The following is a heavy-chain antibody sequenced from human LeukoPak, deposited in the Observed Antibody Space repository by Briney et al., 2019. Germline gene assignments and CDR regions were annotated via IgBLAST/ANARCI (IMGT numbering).Heavy chain of an antibody. CDR2: IYTSGST. D-gene: IGHD3-3*01. CDR3: ARWYDFWSGSYYFDY. V-gene: IGHV4-4*07. J-gene: IGHJ4*02. CDR1: GGSISSYY. Sequence: SETLSLTCTVSGGSISSYYWSWIRQPAGKGLEWIGRIYTSGSTNYNPSLKSRVTMSVDTSKNQFSLKLSSVTAADTAVYYCARWYDFWSGSYYFDYWGQGTLVTVSS.